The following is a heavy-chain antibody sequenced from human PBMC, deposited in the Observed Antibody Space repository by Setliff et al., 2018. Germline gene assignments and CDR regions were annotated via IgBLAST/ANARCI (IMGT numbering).Heavy chain of an antibody. V-gene: IGHV1-24*01. Sequence: ASVKVSCKASGYTFTSYGISWVRQAPEQGLEWMGGSDPEDGETIYAQKFQGRVTMTEDTSTDTAYMELSSLRSEDTAVYYCARAFHYYDPIGSYHMDVWGKGTTVTVSS. CDR3: ARAFHYYDPIGSYHMDV. CDR2: SDPEDGET. D-gene: IGHD3-22*01. CDR1: GYTFTSYG. J-gene: IGHJ6*03.